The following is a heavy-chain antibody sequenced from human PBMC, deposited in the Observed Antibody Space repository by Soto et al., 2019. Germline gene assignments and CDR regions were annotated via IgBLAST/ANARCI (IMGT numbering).Heavy chain of an antibody. CDR2: IIPILGIA. V-gene: IGHV1-69*04. D-gene: IGHD2-2*01. Sequence: SVKVSCKASGGTFSSYTISWVRQAPGQGLEWMGRIIPILGIANYAQKFQGRVTITADKSTSTAYMELSSLRSEDTALYYCARDLVVVPAAIRDAFDIWGQGTMVTVS. CDR1: GGTFSSYT. CDR3: ARDLVVVPAAIRDAFDI. J-gene: IGHJ3*02.